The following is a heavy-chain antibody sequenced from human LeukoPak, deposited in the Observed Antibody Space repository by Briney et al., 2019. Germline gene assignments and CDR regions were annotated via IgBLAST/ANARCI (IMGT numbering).Heavy chain of an antibody. J-gene: IGHJ1*01. CDR2: ITGSGGNR. CDR1: GFTFSNYA. V-gene: IGHV3-23*01. D-gene: IGHD4-17*01. CDR3: AKDPNGDYIGAFDFQR. Sequence: GGSLRLSCAGSGFTFSNYAMIWVRQAPGKGLEWVSAITGSGGNRFYAGSVKGRFTISRDNSRNTLSLQMSSLRGDDTAVYYCAKDPNGDYIGAFDFQRWGQGTQVTVSS.